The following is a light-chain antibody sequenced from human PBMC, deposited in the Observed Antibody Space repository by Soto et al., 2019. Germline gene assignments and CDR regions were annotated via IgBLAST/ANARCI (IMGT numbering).Light chain of an antibody. Sequence: DIQMTQSPSSLSASVGDRVTITCRASQSMSSYLNWYQQKPGKAPKLLIYAASSLQSGVPSRFSGSGSGTDFTRTISSLQPEDFATYYCQQSYSTPHTCGQGTKLEIK. CDR1: QSMSSY. V-gene: IGKV1-39*01. J-gene: IGKJ2*01. CDR2: AAS. CDR3: QQSYSTPHT.